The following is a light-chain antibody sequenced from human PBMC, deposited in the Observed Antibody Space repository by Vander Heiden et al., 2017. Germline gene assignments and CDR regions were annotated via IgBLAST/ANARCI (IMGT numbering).Light chain of an antibody. CDR1: SSNIGAGYD. J-gene: IGLJ2*01. Sequence: QSVLTQSPSVSGAPGQRVTISCTGSSSNIGAGYDVNWYQHLPGTAPKLLIYVNSNRHTGVPARFSGYKSATSAHLKTNGLQAEDEADDYCQYSDSTLSAGVFGGGTKLTVL. CDR2: VNS. CDR3: QYSDSTLSAGV. V-gene: IGLV1-40*01.